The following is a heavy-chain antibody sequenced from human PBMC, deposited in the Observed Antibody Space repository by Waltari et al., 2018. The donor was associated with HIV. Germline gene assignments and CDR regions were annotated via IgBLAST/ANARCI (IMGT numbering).Heavy chain of an antibody. J-gene: IGHJ1*01. CDR1: GGSFTASY. CDR2: IYHSGST. V-gene: IGHV4-34*02. Sequence: QVHLQQWGTGLLMPSATLSLTCAVYGGSFTASYWSWIRQSPGNGLEWIGEIYHSGSTNYNPSLKSRVTLSVDASKNQFSLKLTSFTASDTGLYYCARGPHTSIFVVVKYFQPWVQGTLVIVSS. D-gene: IGHD3-3*01. CDR3: ARGPHTSIFVVVKYFQP.